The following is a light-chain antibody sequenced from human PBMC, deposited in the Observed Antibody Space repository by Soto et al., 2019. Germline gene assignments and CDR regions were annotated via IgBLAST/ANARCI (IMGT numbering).Light chain of an antibody. J-gene: IGKJ2*01. CDR1: QSVLYSSNNKNY. Sequence: DIVMTQSPDCLAVSLGERATINCKSSQSVLYSSNNKNYLAWYQQKPGQPPKLLIYWASTRESGVPDRFSGSGSGTDFTLTISSLQAEDVAVYYCQQYYSTPQTFGQGTKLDIK. V-gene: IGKV4-1*01. CDR2: WAS. CDR3: QQYYSTPQT.